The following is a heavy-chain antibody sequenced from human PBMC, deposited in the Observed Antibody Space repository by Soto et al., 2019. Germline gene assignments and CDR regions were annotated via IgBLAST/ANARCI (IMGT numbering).Heavy chain of an antibody. Sequence: QSGGSLRLSCAASGFTLSSYHMDWVRQAPGKGLEWVSFIDAGGDIIFYADSVKGRFTISRDNAKNSLYLQMDSLRAEDTAVYYCARDGSTGTTNYHYAMDVWGQGTTVTVSS. J-gene: IGHJ6*02. CDR1: GFTLSSYH. CDR2: IDAGGDII. CDR3: ARDGSTGTTNYHYAMDV. D-gene: IGHD4-17*01. V-gene: IGHV3-48*03.